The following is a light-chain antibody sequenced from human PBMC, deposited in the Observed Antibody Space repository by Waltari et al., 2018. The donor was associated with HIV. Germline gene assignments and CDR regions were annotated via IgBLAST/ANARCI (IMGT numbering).Light chain of an antibody. V-gene: IGKV1-39*01. CDR3: QQSYSNPRS. CDR2: RAS. CDR1: QIISSY. Sequence: DIQMTQSPSSLSASVGDRVNISCRASQIISSYLNWYQQRPGKAPKLLIYRASSLQSGVPSRFSGSGSGTDFTLTISSLQPEDFATYYCQQSYSNPRSFGQGTNLEIK. J-gene: IGKJ2*03.